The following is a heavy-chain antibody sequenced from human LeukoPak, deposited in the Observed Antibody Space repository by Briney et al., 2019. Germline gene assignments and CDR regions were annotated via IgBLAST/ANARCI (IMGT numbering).Heavy chain of an antibody. CDR3: ARDRRYYDSSGYYRYFDL. CDR1: GFTFSSYS. V-gene: IGHV3-48*01. J-gene: IGHJ2*01. D-gene: IGHD3-22*01. CDR2: ISSSSSTI. Sequence: GGSLRLSCAASGFTFSSYSMNWVRQAPGKGLEWVSYISSSSSTIYYADSVKGRFTISRDNAKNSLYLQMNSLRAEDTAVYYCARDRRYYDSSGYYRYFDLWGRGTLVTVSS.